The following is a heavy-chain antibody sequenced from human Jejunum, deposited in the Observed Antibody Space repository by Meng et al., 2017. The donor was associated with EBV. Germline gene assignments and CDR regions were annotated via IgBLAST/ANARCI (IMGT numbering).Heavy chain of an antibody. J-gene: IGHJ4*02. D-gene: IGHD3-22*01. Sequence: EVQLVESGGGLVQPGGSLKLSCAASGFSFSTHAMHWVRQASGKGLEWVGRIRTKAETYATAYTASLEGRFIVSRDDSKNTAYLEMSSLKTDDTAVYYCVSAHYNSSASYYQWGRGTLGTVSS. CDR3: VSAHYNSSASYYQ. V-gene: IGHV3-73*02. CDR2: IRTKAETYAT. CDR1: GFSFSTHA.